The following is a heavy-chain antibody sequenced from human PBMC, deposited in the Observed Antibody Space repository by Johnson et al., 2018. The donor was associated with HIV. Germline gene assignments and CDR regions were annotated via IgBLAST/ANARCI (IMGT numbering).Heavy chain of an antibody. J-gene: IGHJ3*02. V-gene: IGHV3-7*04. CDR2: IKEDGSEK. CDR3: ARGRGALDI. CDR1: GFTFSSYW. D-gene: IGHD3-16*01. Sequence: VQLVESGGGLVQPGGSLRLSCAVSGFTFSSYWMSWVRQAPGKGLEWVANIKEDGSEKYYVDSVKGRFTISRDNVKNSLYLQMNSLRVEDTAVYYCARGRGALDIWGQGTVVTVSS.